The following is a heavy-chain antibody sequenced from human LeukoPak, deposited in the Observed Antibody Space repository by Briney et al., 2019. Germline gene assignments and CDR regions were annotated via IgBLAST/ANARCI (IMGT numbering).Heavy chain of an antibody. J-gene: IGHJ4*02. CDR2: INPHTGAA. D-gene: IGHD3-3*01. Sequence: ASVKVSCKFSGYTFIENYIHWVRQAPGQGLEWMGLINPHTGAANYSQKFQGRVTMTRDTSISTAYMHLTRLKFDDTAVYYCARGKSGYSPWGQGTPVTVSS. CDR3: ARGKSGYSP. CDR1: GYTFIENY. V-gene: IGHV1-2*02.